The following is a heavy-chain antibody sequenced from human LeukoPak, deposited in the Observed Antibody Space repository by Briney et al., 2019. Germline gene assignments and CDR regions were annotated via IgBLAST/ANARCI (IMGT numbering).Heavy chain of an antibody. CDR1: GFSFSDYF. D-gene: IGHD6-13*01. CDR3: ARTLVAAPGSKGGP. V-gene: IGHV3-11*03. Sequence: PGGSLRLSCAASGFSFSDYFMSWIRQAPGKGLEWVSYISSSSSYTDYADSVKGRFTISRDNAKNSLYLQMNSLRAEDTAVYYCARTLVAAPGSKGGPWGQGTLVTVSS. J-gene: IGHJ5*02. CDR2: ISSSSSYT.